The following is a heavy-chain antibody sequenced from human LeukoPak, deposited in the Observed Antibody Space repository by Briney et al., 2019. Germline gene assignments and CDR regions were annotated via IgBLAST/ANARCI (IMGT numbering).Heavy chain of an antibody. D-gene: IGHD3-10*01. CDR2: IYHSGST. Sequence: SETLSLTCTVSGYSISSGYYWGWIRQPPGKGLEWIGSIYHSGSTYYNPSLKSRVTMSVDTSKNQFSLKLSSVTAADTAVYYCASPRVAMVRGVISWGQGTLVTVSS. J-gene: IGHJ4*02. CDR1: GYSISSGYY. V-gene: IGHV4-38-2*02. CDR3: ASPRVAMVRGVIS.